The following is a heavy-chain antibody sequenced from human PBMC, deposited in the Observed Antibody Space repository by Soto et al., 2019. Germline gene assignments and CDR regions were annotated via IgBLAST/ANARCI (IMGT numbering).Heavy chain of an antibody. CDR2: ISSSSSTI. Sequence: GGSLRLSCAASGFTFSSYSMNWVRQAPGKGLEWVSYISSSSSTIYYPDSVKGRFTISRDNAKNSLYLQMNSLRDEDTAVYYCASLPRGGAGVDFYYYYGMDVWGQGTTVTVSS. V-gene: IGHV3-48*02. D-gene: IGHD3-10*01. CDR3: ASLPRGGAGVDFYYYYGMDV. J-gene: IGHJ6*02. CDR1: GFTFSSYS.